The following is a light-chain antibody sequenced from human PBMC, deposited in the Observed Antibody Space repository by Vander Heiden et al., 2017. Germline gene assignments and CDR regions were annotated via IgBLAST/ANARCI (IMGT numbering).Light chain of an antibody. CDR1: RSDVGGYNY. Sequence: QSALTQPASVSGSPGQSITISCTGTRSDVGGYNYVDWYQQHPGKAPKLMIYDVSNRPSGVSDRFSGSKSGNTAALTISGLQAEDEADYYCSSYTSSSTVTFGGGTKLAVL. CDR2: DVS. J-gene: IGLJ2*01. CDR3: SSYTSSSTVT. V-gene: IGLV2-14*03.